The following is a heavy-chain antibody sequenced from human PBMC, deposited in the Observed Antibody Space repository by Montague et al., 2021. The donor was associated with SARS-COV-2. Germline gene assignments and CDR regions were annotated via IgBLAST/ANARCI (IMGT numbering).Heavy chain of an antibody. Sequence: TLSLTCTVSGVSISSGSYYWNWIRQHPGKGLEWIGYIHYSGSTYYTPSLQSRVAISVDTSKNEFSLKVTSVTAADTVVYYCARDGDEGYFFEYWGQGLLVTVSS. J-gene: IGHJ4*02. D-gene: IGHD2/OR15-2a*01. CDR1: GVSISSGSYY. CDR2: IHYSGST. V-gene: IGHV4-31*03. CDR3: ARDGDEGYFFEY.